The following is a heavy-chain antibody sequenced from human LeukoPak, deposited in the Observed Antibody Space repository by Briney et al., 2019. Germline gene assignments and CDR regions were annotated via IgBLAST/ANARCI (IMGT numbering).Heavy chain of an antibody. Sequence: GGSLRHSCAASGLTVSRYWMHWVRQAPGKGLVWVSRINSDGSSTNYADSVKGRFTISRDNAKNTLYLQMNSLRAEDTALYYCACLGVPGSYKHFFDYCGQGTLVTVSS. CDR2: INSDGSST. J-gene: IGHJ4*02. D-gene: IGHD3-10*01. V-gene: IGHV3-74*01. CDR3: ACLGVPGSYKHFFDY. CDR1: GLTVSRYW.